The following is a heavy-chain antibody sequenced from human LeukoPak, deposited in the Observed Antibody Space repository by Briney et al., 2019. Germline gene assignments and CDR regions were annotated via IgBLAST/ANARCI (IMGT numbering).Heavy chain of an antibody. CDR1: GFTFSSYG. D-gene: IGHD3-10*01. CDR3: AKSPDVYYGSGSYSAGAYFDY. V-gene: IGHV3-30*18. J-gene: IGHJ4*02. CDR2: ISYDGSNK. Sequence: QPGGSLRLSCAASGFTFSSYGMHWVRQAPGKGLEWVAVISYDGSNKYYADSVKGRFTISRDNSKNTLYLQMNSLRAEDTAVYYCAKSPDVYYGSGSYSAGAYFDYWGQGTLVTVSS.